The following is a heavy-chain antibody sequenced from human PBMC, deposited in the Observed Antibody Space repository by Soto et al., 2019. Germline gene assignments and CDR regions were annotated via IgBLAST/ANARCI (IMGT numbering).Heavy chain of an antibody. Sequence: GSVEGSRQGTWYTLPSQHIPWGGQGPGQGLEWMGIINPSGGSTSYAQKFQGRVTMTRDTSTSTVYMELSSLRSEDTAVYYCARVSYYDSSGYYYFDYWGQGTLVTVSS. J-gene: IGHJ4*02. CDR1: WYTLPSQH. V-gene: IGHV1-46*01. D-gene: IGHD3-22*01. CDR3: ARVSYYDSSGYYYFDY. CDR2: INPSGGST.